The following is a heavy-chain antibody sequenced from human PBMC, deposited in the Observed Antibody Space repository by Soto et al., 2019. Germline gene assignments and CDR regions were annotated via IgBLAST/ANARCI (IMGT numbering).Heavy chain of an antibody. V-gene: IGHV3-30*03. CDR1: GFTFSSYL. J-gene: IGHJ6*03. CDR3: AFNWNDIYYMDV. Sequence: VQLVESGGGVVQPGKSLRLSCAASGFTFSSYLMHWVRQAPGTGLEWVALISYDGSSKNYADSVKGRFTVSRDNSKNTLYLQMNSLRAEDTALYYCAFNWNDIYYMDVWGKGTTVTVSS. CDR2: ISYDGSSK. D-gene: IGHD1-1*01.